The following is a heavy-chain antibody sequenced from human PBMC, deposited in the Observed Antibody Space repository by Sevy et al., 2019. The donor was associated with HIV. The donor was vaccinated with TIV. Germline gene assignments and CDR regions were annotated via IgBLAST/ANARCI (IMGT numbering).Heavy chain of an antibody. CDR2: FDPEDDET. V-gene: IGHV1-24*01. CDR3: ATTKDYYDSSGSPFDY. D-gene: IGHD3-22*01. CDR1: GFTLSELS. Sequence: ASVKVSCMVSGFTLSELSMHWVRQAPGKGLEWMGSFDPEDDETIYALKFQGRVTMTEDTSTDTAYIELNNLRSEDTAVYYCATTKDYYDSSGSPFDYWGQGTLVTVSS. J-gene: IGHJ4*02.